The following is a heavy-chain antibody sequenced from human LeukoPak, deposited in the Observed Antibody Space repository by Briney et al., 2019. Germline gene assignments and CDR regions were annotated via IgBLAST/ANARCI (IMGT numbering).Heavy chain of an antibody. CDR2: IYYSGST. CDR1: GGSISSGGYS. Sequence: SETLSLTCAVSGGSISSGGYSWSWIRQPPGKGLEWIGYIYYSGSTYYNPSLKSRVTISVDTSKNQFSLKLSSVTAADTAVYYCARARAGWRGYSYGDDAFDIWGQGTMVTVSS. V-gene: IGHV4-30-4*07. CDR3: ARARAGWRGYSYGDDAFDI. D-gene: IGHD5-18*01. J-gene: IGHJ3*02.